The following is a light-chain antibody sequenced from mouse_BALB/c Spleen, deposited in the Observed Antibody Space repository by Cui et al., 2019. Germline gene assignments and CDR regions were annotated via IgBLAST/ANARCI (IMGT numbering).Light chain of an antibody. V-gene: IGKV6-15*01. Sequence: DIVMTHSPEFMSTSVGDRVSVTYRASQNVGTNVAWYQQKPGQSPKALIYSASYRYSGVPDRYTGSGSGTDFTLTISNVQSEDLAEYFCQQYNSYPLTFGAGTKLELK. J-gene: IGKJ5*01. CDR1: QNVGTN. CDR2: SAS. CDR3: QQYNSYPLT.